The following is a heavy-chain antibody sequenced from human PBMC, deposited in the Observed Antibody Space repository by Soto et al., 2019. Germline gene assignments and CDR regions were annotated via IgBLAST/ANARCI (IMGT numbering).Heavy chain of an antibody. CDR1: GGSVSGYY. D-gene: IGHD2-15*01. CDR3: GRLADRDHGLYSLGY. Sequence: SETLSLTCTVSGGSVSGYYWSWIRQSPGKGLEWIGYIYYSGSTKYKPSLKSRVTISVDTSKNQFSLKVSSATAADTAVYYCGRLADRDHGLYSLGYWGRGTLVTVSS. CDR2: IYYSGST. V-gene: IGHV4-59*08. J-gene: IGHJ4*02.